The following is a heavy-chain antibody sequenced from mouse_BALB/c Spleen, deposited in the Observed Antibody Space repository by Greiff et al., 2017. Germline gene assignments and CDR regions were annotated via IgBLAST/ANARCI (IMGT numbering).Heavy chain of an antibody. V-gene: IGHV5-12-2*01. J-gene: IGHJ2*01. CDR1: GFTFSSYT. D-gene: IGHD2-1*01. CDR3: ARHREGNYGFDY. CDR2: ISNGGGST. Sequence: EVQLVESGGGLVQPGGSLKLSCAASGFTFSSYTMSWVRQTPEKRLEWVAYISNGGGSTYYPDTVKGRFTISRDNAKNTLYLQMSSLKSEDTAMYYCARHREGNYGFDYWGQGTTLTVSS.